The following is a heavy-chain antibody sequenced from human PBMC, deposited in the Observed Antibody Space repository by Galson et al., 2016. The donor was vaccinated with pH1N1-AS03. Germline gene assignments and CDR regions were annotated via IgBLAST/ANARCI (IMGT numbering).Heavy chain of an antibody. CDR2: IWYDGSNK. CDR1: GFTFSSYG. J-gene: IGHJ4*02. D-gene: IGHD3-22*01. V-gene: IGHV3-33*01. Sequence: SLRLSCAASGFTFSSYGMHWVRRTPGKGLEWVAVIWYDGSNKYYADSVKGRFTISRDNSKNTLYLQMSSLRAEDTAVYYCARGQGYNSGYFDTDYWGRGTLVTVSS. CDR3: ARGQGYNSGYFDTDY.